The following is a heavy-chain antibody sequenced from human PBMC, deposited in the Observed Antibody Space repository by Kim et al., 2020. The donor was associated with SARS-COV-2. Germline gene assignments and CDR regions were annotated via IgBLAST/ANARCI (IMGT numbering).Heavy chain of an antibody. CDR3: ARTLVVFDP. D-gene: IGHD2-15*01. J-gene: IGHJ5*02. Sequence: STYYNPSLKSRVTISVDTSKNQCSLKLSSVTAADTAVYYCARTLVVFDPWGQGTLVTVSS. CDR2: ST. V-gene: IGHV4-39*01.